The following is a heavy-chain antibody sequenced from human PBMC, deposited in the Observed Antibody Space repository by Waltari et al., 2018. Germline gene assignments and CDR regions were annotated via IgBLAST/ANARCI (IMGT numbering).Heavy chain of an antibody. J-gene: IGHJ4*02. V-gene: IGHV2-5*01. CDR3: ARYLNYYDSSGYSPYYFDY. CDR2: IYWNDDK. D-gene: IGHD3-22*01. Sequence: QITLKESGPTLVKPTQTLTLTCTFSGFSLSTSGVGVGWLRQPPGKALEWLALIYWNDDKRYSPSLKSRLTITKDTSKNQVVLTMTNMDPVDTATYYCARYLNYYDSSGYSPYYFDYWGQGTLVTVSS. CDR1: GFSLSTSGVG.